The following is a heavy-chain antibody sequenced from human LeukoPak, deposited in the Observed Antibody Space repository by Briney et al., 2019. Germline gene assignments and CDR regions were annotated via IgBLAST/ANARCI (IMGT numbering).Heavy chain of an antibody. V-gene: IGHV3-48*02. Sequence: GGSLRLSCAASGFTFSRYSMNWVRQAPGKGLEWVSYISSSSRTMYYADSVKGRFTISRDNARNSLYLQMNSLRDDDTAVYYCARDRWHGGFDYWGQGTLVTVSS. D-gene: IGHD2-15*01. CDR3: ARDRWHGGFDY. J-gene: IGHJ4*02. CDR1: GFTFSRYS. CDR2: ISSSSRTM.